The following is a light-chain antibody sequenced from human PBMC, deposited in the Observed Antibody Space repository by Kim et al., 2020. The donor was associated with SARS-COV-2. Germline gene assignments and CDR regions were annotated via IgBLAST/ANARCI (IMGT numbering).Light chain of an antibody. CDR3: QQYKSYPLT. J-gene: IGKJ4*01. CDR1: QDISKF. CDR2: GAS. V-gene: IGKV1-16*02. Sequence: DIQMSQSPSSLSASVGDRVTITCRASQDISKFLTWFQQKPGKAPKSLIYGASSLEGGVPSKFSGSGSGTDFTLTITSLQREDVATYYCQQYKSYPLTFGGGTKLEIK.